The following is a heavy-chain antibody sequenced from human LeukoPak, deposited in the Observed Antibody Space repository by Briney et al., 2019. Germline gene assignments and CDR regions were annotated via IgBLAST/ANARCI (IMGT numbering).Heavy chain of an antibody. V-gene: IGHV3-9*01. D-gene: IGHD3-3*01. CDR3: AKALDFWSGYGPGAHFDY. CDR2: ISWNSGSI. CDR1: GFTFDDYA. J-gene: IGHJ4*02. Sequence: GGSLRLSCAASGFTFDDYAMPWVRQAPGKGLEWVSGISWNSGSIGYADSVKGRFTISRDNAKNSLYLQMNSLRAEDTALYYCAKALDFWSGYGPGAHFDYWGQGTLVTVSS.